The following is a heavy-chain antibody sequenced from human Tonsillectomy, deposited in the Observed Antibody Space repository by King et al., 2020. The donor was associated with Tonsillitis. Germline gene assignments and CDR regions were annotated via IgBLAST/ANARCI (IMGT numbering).Heavy chain of an antibody. Sequence: VQLQQWGAGLLKPSETLSLTCAVYGGSFSGHYWSWIRQPPGKGLEWIGEINHSGSTNYNPSLKSRVTISIDTSKNQFSLKLSFMTAADTAVYYCASGRRYCSSTSCYALDYWGQGTLVTVSS. V-gene: IGHV4-34*01. CDR3: ASGRRYCSSTSCYALDY. CDR1: GGSFSGHY. CDR2: INHSGST. J-gene: IGHJ4*02. D-gene: IGHD2-2*01.